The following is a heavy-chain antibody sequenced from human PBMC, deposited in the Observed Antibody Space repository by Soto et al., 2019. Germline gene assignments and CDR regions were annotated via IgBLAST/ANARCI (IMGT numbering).Heavy chain of an antibody. V-gene: IGHV1-3*01. D-gene: IGHD6-6*01. Sequence: GASVKVSFKASGYTFTSYAMHWLRQAPGQRLEWMGWINAGNGNTKYSQKFQGRVTITRDTSASTAYMELSSLRSEDTAVYYCARDSGWQLVNNWFDPWGQGTLVTVSS. J-gene: IGHJ5*02. CDR2: INAGNGNT. CDR3: ARDSGWQLVNNWFDP. CDR1: GYTFTSYA.